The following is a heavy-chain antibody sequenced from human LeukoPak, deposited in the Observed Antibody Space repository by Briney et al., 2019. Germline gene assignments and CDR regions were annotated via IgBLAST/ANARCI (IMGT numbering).Heavy chain of an antibody. Sequence: SETLSLTCTVSGGSISSSSYYWGWIRQPPGKGLEWIGSIYYSGSTYYNPSLKSRVTISVDTSKNQFSLKLSSVTAADTAVYYCARPAGYSSGWYRDWYFDLWGRGTLVTVSS. V-gene: IGHV4-39*01. J-gene: IGHJ2*01. D-gene: IGHD6-19*01. CDR2: IYYSGST. CDR1: GGSISSSSYY. CDR3: ARPAGYSSGWYRDWYFDL.